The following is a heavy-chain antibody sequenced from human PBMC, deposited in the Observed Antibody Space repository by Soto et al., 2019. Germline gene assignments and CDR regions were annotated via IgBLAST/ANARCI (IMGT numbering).Heavy chain of an antibody. CDR1: GGSISSGGYY. V-gene: IGHV4-31*03. D-gene: IGHD4-17*01. CDR3: AREVTTTYYFDY. CDR2: IYYSGST. J-gene: IGHJ4*02. Sequence: QVQLQESGPGLVKPSQTLSLTCTVSGGSISSGGYYWSWIRQHPGKGLEWIGYIYYSGSTYYNPSLKRRLTISVDTSKNHFSLKLSSVTAADTAVYYCAREVTTTYYFDYWGQGTLVTVSS.